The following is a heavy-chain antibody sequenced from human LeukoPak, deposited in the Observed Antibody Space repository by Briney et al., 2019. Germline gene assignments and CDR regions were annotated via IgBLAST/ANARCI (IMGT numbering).Heavy chain of an antibody. D-gene: IGHD6-6*01. J-gene: IGHJ5*02. CDR3: ARAPDWYSSSAGNWFDP. V-gene: IGHV3-23*01. Sequence: PGGSLRLSCAASGFTFTTYGMHWVRQAPGKGLEWVSAISGSGGSTYYADSVKGRFTISRDNSKNTLYLQMNSLRAEDTAVYYCARAPDWYSSSAGNWFDPWGQGTLVTVSS. CDR2: ISGSGGST. CDR1: GFTFTTYG.